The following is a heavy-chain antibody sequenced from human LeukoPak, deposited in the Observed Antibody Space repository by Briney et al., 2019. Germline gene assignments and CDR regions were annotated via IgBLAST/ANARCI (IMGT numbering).Heavy chain of an antibody. V-gene: IGHV1-3*03. J-gene: IGHJ5*02. CDR3: GADLTMVRGVPRWFDP. D-gene: IGHD3-10*01. CDR1: GYTFTSYA. CDR2: INAGNGNT. Sequence: GASVKVSCKASGYTFTSYAMHWVRQAPRQRLEWMGWINAGNGNTKYSQEFQGRVTITRDTSASTAYMELSSLRSEDTAVYYCGADLTMVRGVPRWFDPWGQGTLVTVSS.